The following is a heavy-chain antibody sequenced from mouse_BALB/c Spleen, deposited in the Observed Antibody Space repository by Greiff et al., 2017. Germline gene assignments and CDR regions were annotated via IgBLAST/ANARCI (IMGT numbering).Heavy chain of an antibody. CDR3: ARLEYGGRCFDY. D-gene: IGHD1-1*01. CDR2: ISGGSSTI. V-gene: IGHV5-17*02. Sequence: EVQLVESGGGLVQPGGSRKLSCAASGFTFSSFGMHWVRQAPEKGLEWVAYISGGSSTIYYADTVKGRSTISEDNPKNTPFLQMTSLRSEDTAIYYCARLEYGGRCFDYWGQGTTLTVSS. CDR1: GFTFSSFG. J-gene: IGHJ2*01.